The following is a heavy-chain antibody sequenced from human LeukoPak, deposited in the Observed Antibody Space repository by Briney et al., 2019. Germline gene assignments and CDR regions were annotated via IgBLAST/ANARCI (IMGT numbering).Heavy chain of an antibody. D-gene: IGHD3-22*01. J-gene: IGHJ5*02. CDR3: AKGPYYDRSGYYPS. Sequence: GGSLRLSCAASGFTFSSYAMHWVRQAPGKGLEWVAVISYDGSNKYYADSVKGRFTISRDNSKNTLYLQMNSLRAEDTALYYCAKGPYYDRSGYYPSWGQGTLVTVSS. CDR2: ISYDGSNK. CDR1: GFTFSSYA. V-gene: IGHV3-30-3*01.